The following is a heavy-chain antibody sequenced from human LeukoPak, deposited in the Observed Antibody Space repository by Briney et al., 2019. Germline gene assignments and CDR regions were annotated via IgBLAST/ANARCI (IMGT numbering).Heavy chain of an antibody. CDR2: MNPNSGNT. V-gene: IGHV1-8*01. CDR3: AAGSSPPLGPHYYYYMDV. J-gene: IGHJ6*03. CDR1: GYTFTSYD. Sequence: GASVKVSCKASGYTFTSYDINWVRQATGQGLEWMGWMNPNSGNTGYAQKFQGRVTMTRNTSISTAYMELSSLRSEDTAVYYCAAGSSPPLGPHYYYYMDVWGKGTTVTVSS. D-gene: IGHD6-6*01.